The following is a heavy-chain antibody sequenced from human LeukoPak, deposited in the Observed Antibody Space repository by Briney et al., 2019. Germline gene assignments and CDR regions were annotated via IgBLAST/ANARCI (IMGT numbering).Heavy chain of an antibody. J-gene: IGHJ6*03. D-gene: IGHD3-10*01. CDR2: IYYSGST. Sequence: SETLSLTCTVSGGSISSSSYYWGWIRQPPGKGLGWIGNIYYSGSTYYNPSLKSRVTISVDTSNNQFSLKLSAVTAADTAVYYCASVRRGFGESSKYYSYYYMHVWGNGTTVTIAS. V-gene: IGHV4-39*01. CDR3: ASVRRGFGESSKYYSYYYMHV. CDR1: GGSISSSSYY.